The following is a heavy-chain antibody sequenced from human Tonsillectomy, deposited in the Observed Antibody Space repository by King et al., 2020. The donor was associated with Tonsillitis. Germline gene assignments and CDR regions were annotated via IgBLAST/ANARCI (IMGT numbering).Heavy chain of an antibody. J-gene: IGHJ4*02. CDR1: GFTYG. V-gene: IGHV3-33*05. Sequence: QLVESGGGVVQPGRSLRLSCTASGFTYGMHWVRQAPGKGLEWVAVISYDGRTKYYADSVMGRFTISRDNSKNTLYLQMNFLRADDTAVYYCARDPDYGGNSGFDYWGQGTLVTVSS. D-gene: IGHD4-23*01. CDR2: ISYDGRTK. CDR3: ARDPDYGGNSGFDY.